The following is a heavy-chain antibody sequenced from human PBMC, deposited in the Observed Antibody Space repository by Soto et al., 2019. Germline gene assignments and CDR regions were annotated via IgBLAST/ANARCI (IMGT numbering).Heavy chain of an antibody. D-gene: IGHD4-17*01. V-gene: IGHV4-34*01. J-gene: IGHJ6*03. CDR1: GGSFSGYY. CDR3: ARGVRDYGDYDLDYYYYYYMDV. CDR2: INHSGST. Sequence: SETLSLTCAVYGGSFSGYYWSWIRQPPGKGLEWIGEINHSGSTNYNPSLKSRVTISVDTSKNQFSLKLSSVTAADTAVYYCARGVRDYGDYDLDYYYYYYMDVWGKGTTVTVSS.